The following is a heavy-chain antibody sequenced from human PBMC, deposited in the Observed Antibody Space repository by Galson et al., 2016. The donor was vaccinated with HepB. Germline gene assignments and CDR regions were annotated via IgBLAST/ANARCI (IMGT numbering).Heavy chain of an antibody. CDR1: GFTFSRYW. CDR3: ARDLATAIYWYYGMDV. D-gene: IGHD5-18*01. J-gene: IGHJ6*02. V-gene: IGHV3-7*04. CDR2: IKQDGSEK. Sequence: SLRLSCAASGFTFSRYWMSWVRQAPGKGLEWVANIKQDGSEKYYVDSVKGRFTISRDNAKNSLYLQMNSLRAEDTAVYYCARDLATAIYWYYGMDVWGQGTTVTVSS.